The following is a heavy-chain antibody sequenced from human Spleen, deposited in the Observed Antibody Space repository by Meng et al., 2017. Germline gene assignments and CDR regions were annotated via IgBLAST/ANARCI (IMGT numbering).Heavy chain of an antibody. CDR2: INHSGST. V-gene: IGHV4-34*01. Sequence: QVHVSHWGPGVFNPSETRSLTGVVSGGSFSDYYWGWIRHPPGKGLEWIGEINHSGSTNYNPSLESRATISVDTSQNNLSLKLSSVTAADSAVYYCARGPTTMAHDFDYWGQGTLVTVSS. CDR1: GGSFSDYY. J-gene: IGHJ4*02. CDR3: ARGPTTMAHDFDY. D-gene: IGHD4-11*01.